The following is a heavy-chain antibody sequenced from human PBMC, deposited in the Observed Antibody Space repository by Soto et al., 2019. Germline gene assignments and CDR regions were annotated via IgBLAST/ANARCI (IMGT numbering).Heavy chain of an antibody. CDR3: ARQKVDASDY. V-gene: IGHV1-8*01. D-gene: IGHD2-15*01. CDR1: GDTLTSCD. CDR2: MNPNSGNT. Sequence: ASVKVSCKASGDTLTSCDSNWVRQATGQGLEWMGWMNPNSGNTGYAQKFQGRVTMTRNTSISTAYMELSSLRSEDTAVYYCARQKVDASDYWGQGTLVTVSS. J-gene: IGHJ4*02.